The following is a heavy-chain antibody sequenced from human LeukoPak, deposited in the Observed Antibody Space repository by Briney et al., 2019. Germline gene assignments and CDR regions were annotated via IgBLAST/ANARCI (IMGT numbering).Heavy chain of an antibody. Sequence: SVKASCKASGYTLTRYAINWVRPPTRQGLEWMGWMNPNSGNTGYAQKFQGRVTLTRNTSVRTAYIGLSSLRSEDTAVNYCAREAHYYDSSGYGYWGQGTLVTVSS. V-gene: IGHV1-8*01. CDR1: GYTLTRYA. D-gene: IGHD3-22*01. CDR3: AREAHYYDSSGYGY. CDR2: MNPNSGNT. J-gene: IGHJ4*02.